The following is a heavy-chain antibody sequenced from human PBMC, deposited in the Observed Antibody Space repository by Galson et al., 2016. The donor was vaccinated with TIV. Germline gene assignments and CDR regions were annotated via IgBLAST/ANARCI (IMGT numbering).Heavy chain of an antibody. V-gene: IGHV3-30*18. CDR2: ISFDGNNQ. CDR1: GFIFSIYG. J-gene: IGHJ4*02. CDR3: AKVWARGYGDYPYYLEY. D-gene: IGHD4-17*01. Sequence: SLRLSCAASGFIFSIYGMHWVRQAPGKGLEWVTLISFDGNNQYYADSVKGRFTSSRDNSKNTMYLHMNSLRTEDTAVYYCAKVWARGYGDYPYYLEYWGQGTLVTVSS.